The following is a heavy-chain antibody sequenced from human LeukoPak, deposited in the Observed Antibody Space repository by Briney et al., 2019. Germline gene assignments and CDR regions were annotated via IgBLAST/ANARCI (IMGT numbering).Heavy chain of an antibody. D-gene: IGHD1-1*01. CDR3: ARDAGSRNEY. J-gene: IGHJ4*02. CDR2: ISYDGNSK. CDR1: GFTFSSYG. Sequence: GGSLRLSCAASGFTFSSYGMHWVRQAPGKGLEWVALISYDGNSKYYADSVKGRFTISRDNSKNTLYLQMNSLRAEDTAVYYCARDAGSRNEYWGQGTLVTVSS. V-gene: IGHV3-30*03.